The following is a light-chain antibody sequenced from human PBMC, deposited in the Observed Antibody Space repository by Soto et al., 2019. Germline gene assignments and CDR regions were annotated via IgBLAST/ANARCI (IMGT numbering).Light chain of an antibody. CDR3: GTGDSSLRTWV. CDR2: DNN. J-gene: IGLJ3*02. Sequence: QSVLTQPPSVSAAPGQKVTISCSGSSSNIGENYVSWYQQLPGTAPKLLIYDNNKRPSGIPDRFSGSKSGTSATLGITGLQTGDEADYYCGTGDSSLRTWVFGGGTKLTVL. CDR1: SSNIGENY. V-gene: IGLV1-51*01.